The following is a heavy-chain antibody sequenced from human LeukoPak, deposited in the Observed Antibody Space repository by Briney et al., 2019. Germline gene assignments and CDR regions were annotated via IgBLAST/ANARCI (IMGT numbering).Heavy chain of an antibody. CDR1: GYTFTSYD. D-gene: IGHD6-13*01. J-gene: IGHJ6*02. V-gene: IGHV1-8*01. CDR3: ARSSGIADSSSWYWGYYYYGMDV. Sequence: ASVKASCYAAGYTFTSYDNNWVRQAARQGREWMGWMNPNSGNTGYAQKFKGRVTMTRNTSISTAYMELSSLRSEDTAVYYCARSSGIADSSSWYWGYYYYGMDVWGQGTTVTVSS. CDR2: MNPNSGNT.